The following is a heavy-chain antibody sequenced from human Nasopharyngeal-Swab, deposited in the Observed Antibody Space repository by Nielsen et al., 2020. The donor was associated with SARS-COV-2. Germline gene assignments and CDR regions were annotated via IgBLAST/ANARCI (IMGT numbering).Heavy chain of an antibody. D-gene: IGHD6-13*01. CDR3: ARVGIAAAGGLPNDY. V-gene: IGHV4-34*01. Sequence: WMRQALGKGLEWIGEINHSGSTNYNPSLKSRVTISVDTSKNQFSLKLSSVTAADTAVYYCARVGIAAAGGLPNDYWGQGTLVTVSS. CDR2: INHSGST. J-gene: IGHJ4*02.